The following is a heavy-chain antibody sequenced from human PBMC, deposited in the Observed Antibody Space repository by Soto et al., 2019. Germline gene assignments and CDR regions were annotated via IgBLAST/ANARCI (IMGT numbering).Heavy chain of an antibody. CDR3: ARARLSNGDPNIYFFYGLDV. Sequence: ASVKVSCKASGDMFRNSAFTWVRQAPGQGLAWMGVIIPLFRKTDVAQKFQGRVNLTADESTSSLYMEVSSLTSEDTAVYYCARARLSNGDPNIYFFYGLDVWGQGTTVTVSS. V-gene: IGHV1-69*13. J-gene: IGHJ6*02. D-gene: IGHD3-10*01. CDR2: IIPLFRKT. CDR1: GDMFRNSA.